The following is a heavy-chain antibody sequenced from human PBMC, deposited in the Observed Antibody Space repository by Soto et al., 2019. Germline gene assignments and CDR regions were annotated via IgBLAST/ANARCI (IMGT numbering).Heavy chain of an antibody. CDR2: IYYSGST. CDR3: ARGANYDFWSGYRYYFDY. Sequence: SETLSLTCTVSGGSISSYYWSWIRQPPGKGLEWIGYIYYSGSTNYNPSLKSRVTISVDTSKNQFSLKLGSVTAADTAVYYCARGANYDFWSGYRYYFDYWGQGTLVTVSS. J-gene: IGHJ4*02. V-gene: IGHV4-59*13. D-gene: IGHD3-3*01. CDR1: GGSISSYY.